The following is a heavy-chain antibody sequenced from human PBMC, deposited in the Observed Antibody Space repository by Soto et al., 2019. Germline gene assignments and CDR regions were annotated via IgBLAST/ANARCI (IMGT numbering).Heavy chain of an antibody. Sequence: ASVKVSCKASGYTFISYDINWVRQATGQGLEWMGWMNPNSGNTGYAQKFQGRVTMTEDTSTDTAYMELSSLRSEDTAVYYCVKGGGNNYWDWFGPWGRGTLVTVSS. V-gene: IGHV1-8*01. D-gene: IGHD1-1*01. CDR2: MNPNSGNT. CDR1: GYTFISYD. J-gene: IGHJ5*02. CDR3: VKGGGNNYWDWFGP.